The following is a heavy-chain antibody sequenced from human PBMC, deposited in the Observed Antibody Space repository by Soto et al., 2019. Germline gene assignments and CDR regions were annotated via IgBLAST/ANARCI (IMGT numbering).Heavy chain of an antibody. D-gene: IGHD2-2*01. CDR2: IKSKTDGGTT. V-gene: IGHV3-15*01. Sequence: GGSLRLSCAASGFTFSNAWMSWVRQAPGKGLEWVGRIKSKTDGGTTDYAAPVKGRFTISRDDSKNTLYLQMNSLKTEDTAVYYCTTVYCSSTSCSKYYYYYGMDVWGQGTSVTGSS. J-gene: IGHJ6*02. CDR3: TTVYCSSTSCSKYYYYYGMDV. CDR1: GFTFSNAW.